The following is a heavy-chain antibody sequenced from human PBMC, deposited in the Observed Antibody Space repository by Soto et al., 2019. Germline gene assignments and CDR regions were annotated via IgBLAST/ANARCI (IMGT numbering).Heavy chain of an antibody. CDR2: ISSSSSYI. D-gene: IGHD6-6*01. CDR3: ARERIAAPNWFDP. CDR1: GFTFSSYS. J-gene: IGHJ5*02. Sequence: GGSLRFSCAASGFTFSSYSMNWVRQAPGKGLEWVSSISSSSSYIYYADSVKGRFTISRDNAKNSLYLQMNSLRAEDTAVYYCARERIAAPNWFDPWGQGTLVTVSS. V-gene: IGHV3-21*01.